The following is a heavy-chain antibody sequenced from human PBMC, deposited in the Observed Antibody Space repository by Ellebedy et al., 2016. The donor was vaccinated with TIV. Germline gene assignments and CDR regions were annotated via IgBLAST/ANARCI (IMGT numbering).Heavy chain of an antibody. CDR1: GFTFSNYW. V-gene: IGHV3-7*03. CDR3: TRGYSGSLYFDL. Sequence: PGGSLRLSCVASGFTFSNYWMNWVRQAPGKGLEWVASIKYDGSEKLNVDSVTGRFTISRDNAKNSLHLQVNSLRAEDTAVYFCTRGYSGSLYFDLWGCGALVTVSS. CDR2: IKYDGSEK. D-gene: IGHD1-26*01. J-gene: IGHJ2*01.